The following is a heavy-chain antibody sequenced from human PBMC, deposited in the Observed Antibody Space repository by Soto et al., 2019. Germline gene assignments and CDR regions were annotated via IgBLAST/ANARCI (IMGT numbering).Heavy chain of an antibody. CDR3: AKDGNSDYGDYRNWFDP. J-gene: IGHJ5*02. Sequence: HPGGSLRLSCAASGFTFSSYAMXWVRQTPGKGLEWVSAISGSGGSTYYADSVKGRFTISRDNSKNTLYLQMNSLRAEDTAVYYCAKDGNSDYGDYRNWFDPWGQGTLVTVSS. CDR1: GFTFSSYA. CDR2: ISGSGGST. V-gene: IGHV3-23*01. D-gene: IGHD4-17*01.